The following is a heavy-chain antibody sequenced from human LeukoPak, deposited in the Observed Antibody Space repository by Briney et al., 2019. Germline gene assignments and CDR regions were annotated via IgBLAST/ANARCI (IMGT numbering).Heavy chain of an antibody. CDR1: GFTFSSYA. D-gene: IGHD3-22*01. Sequence: GGSLRLSCAASGFTFSSYAMSWVRQAPGKGLEWVSAISGSGGSTYYADSVKGRFTISRDNSKNTLYLQMNSLRAEDTAVYYCAKDGMYFYDSSGYHHLDYWGQGTLVTVSS. V-gene: IGHV3-23*01. CDR2: ISGSGGST. J-gene: IGHJ4*02. CDR3: AKDGMYFYDSSGYHHLDY.